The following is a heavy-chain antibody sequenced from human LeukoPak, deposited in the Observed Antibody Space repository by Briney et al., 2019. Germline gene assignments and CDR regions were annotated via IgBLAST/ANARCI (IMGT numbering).Heavy chain of an antibody. CDR2: ISSSSYM. CDR1: GFTISSYT. D-gene: IGHD1-26*01. CDR3: ARDYSGYFDY. J-gene: IGHJ4*02. V-gene: IGHV3-21*01. Sequence: GGSLRLSCAASGFTISSYTMNWVRQAPGKGLEWVSCISSSSYMYYADSVKGRFTISRDNARNSLYLQMNSLRAEDTAVYYCARDYSGYFDYWGQGTLVTVSS.